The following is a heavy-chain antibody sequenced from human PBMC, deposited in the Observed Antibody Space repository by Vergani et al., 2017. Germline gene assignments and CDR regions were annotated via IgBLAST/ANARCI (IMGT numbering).Heavy chain of an antibody. CDR1: GGSISSSSYY. V-gene: IGHV4-39*01. Sequence: QLQLQESGPGLVKPSETLSLTCTVSGGSISSSSYYWGWIRQPPGKGLEWIGSIYYSGSTYYNPSLKSRGTISVDTSKNQFSLKLRSVTAADTAVYYCASQTAPNYYYYYMDVWGKGTTVTVSS. CDR2: IYYSGST. CDR3: ASQTAPNYYYYYMDV. D-gene: IGHD6-25*01. J-gene: IGHJ6*03.